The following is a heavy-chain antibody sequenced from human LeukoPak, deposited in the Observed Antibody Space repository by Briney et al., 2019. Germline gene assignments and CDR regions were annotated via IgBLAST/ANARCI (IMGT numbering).Heavy chain of an antibody. CDR1: GGSSSGYY. CDR3: ARATRRVWGTLDY. Sequence: SETLSLTCAVYGGSSSGYYWSWIRQPPGKGLEWIGEINHSGSTSYNPSLKSRVTISVDTSKNQFSLKLSSVTAADTAVYYCARATRRVWGTLDYWGQGTLVTVSS. J-gene: IGHJ4*02. V-gene: IGHV4-34*01. CDR2: INHSGST. D-gene: IGHD7-27*01.